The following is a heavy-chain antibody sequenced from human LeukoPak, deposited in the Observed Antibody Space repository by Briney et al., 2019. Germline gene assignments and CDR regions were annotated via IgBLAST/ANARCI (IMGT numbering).Heavy chain of an antibody. D-gene: IGHD3-9*01. Sequence: SETLSLTCTVSGCSISGYYWSWIRQAPGKGLEWIAYIYYSGSTNYNTSLKSRVTISVDMSKSQFSLKLTSVTAADTAVYYCARLLSTSNWFDPWGQGTLVTVSS. CDR2: IYYSGST. CDR3: ARLLSTSNWFDP. V-gene: IGHV4-59*08. J-gene: IGHJ5*02. CDR1: GCSISGYY.